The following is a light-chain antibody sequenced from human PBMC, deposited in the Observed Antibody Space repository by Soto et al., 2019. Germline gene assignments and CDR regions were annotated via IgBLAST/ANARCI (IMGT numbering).Light chain of an antibody. CDR2: KVF. V-gene: IGKV2-30*01. J-gene: IGKJ4*01. CDR1: QSLSYSDGNIY. Sequence: DVVMTQSPLSLPVTLGQPASISCWSSQSLSYSDGNIYLNWFHQRPGQSPRRLIYKVFNRDSGVPDIFSGSGSGTDFTLKISRVEAEEVGIYYCMQGPHRPITFGGGTKVEIK. CDR3: MQGPHRPIT.